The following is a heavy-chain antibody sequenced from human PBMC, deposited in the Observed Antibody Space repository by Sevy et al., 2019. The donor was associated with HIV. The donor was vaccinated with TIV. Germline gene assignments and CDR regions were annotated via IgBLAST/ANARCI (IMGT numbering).Heavy chain of an antibody. CDR1: GFTFSSYS. J-gene: IGHJ3*02. CDR2: ISSSSSYI. CDR3: ARTEGATVTTYDAFDI. Sequence: GGSLRLSCAASGFTFSSYSMNWVRQAPGKGLEWVSSISSSSSYIYYADSVKGRFTISRDNTKNSLYLQMNSLRAEDTAVYYCARTEGATVTTYDAFDIWGQGTMVTVSS. V-gene: IGHV3-21*01. D-gene: IGHD4-17*01.